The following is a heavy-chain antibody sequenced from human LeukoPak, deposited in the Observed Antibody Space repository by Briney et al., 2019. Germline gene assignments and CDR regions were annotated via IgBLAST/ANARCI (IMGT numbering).Heavy chain of an antibody. J-gene: IGHJ6*04. CDR2: ISSSSSYI. CDR3: AREPRYCYGMDV. CDR1: GFTFSSYS. V-gene: IGHV3-21*01. Sequence: GGSLRLSCPASGFTFSSYSMNWVRQAPGKGLEWVSSISSSSSYIYYADSVKGRFTISRDNAKNSLYLQMNSLRAEDTAVYYCAREPRYCYGMDVWGKGTTVTVSS.